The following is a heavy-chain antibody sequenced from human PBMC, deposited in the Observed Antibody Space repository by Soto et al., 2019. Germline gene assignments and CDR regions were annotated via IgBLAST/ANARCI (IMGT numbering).Heavy chain of an antibody. J-gene: IGHJ6*03. V-gene: IGHV3-23*01. CDR1: GFTFSSYA. Sequence: GGSLRLSCAASGFTFSSYAMSWVRQAPGKGLEWVSAISGSGGSTYYADSVKGRFTISRDNSKNTLYLQMDSLRAEDTAVYYCAKGPPLYCSSTSCYWGPGGGYYYMDVWGKGTTVTVSS. CDR2: ISGSGGST. D-gene: IGHD2-2*01. CDR3: AKGPPLYCSSTSCYWGPGGGYYYMDV.